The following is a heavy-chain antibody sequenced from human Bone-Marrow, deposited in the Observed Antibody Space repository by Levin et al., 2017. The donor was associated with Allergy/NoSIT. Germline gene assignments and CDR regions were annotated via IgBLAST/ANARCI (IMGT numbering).Heavy chain of an antibody. D-gene: IGHD3-3*01. Sequence: PSETLSLTCTVSGYSISSGYYWGWIRQPPGKGLEWIGSIYHSGSTYYNPSLKSRVTISVDTSKNQFSLKLSSVTAADTAVYYCARVPGPLEWLLSWGQGGLYYFDYWGQGTLVTVSS. CDR2: IYHSGST. CDR3: ARVPGPLEWLLSWGQGGLYYFDY. J-gene: IGHJ4*02. V-gene: IGHV4-38-2*02. CDR1: GYSISSGYY.